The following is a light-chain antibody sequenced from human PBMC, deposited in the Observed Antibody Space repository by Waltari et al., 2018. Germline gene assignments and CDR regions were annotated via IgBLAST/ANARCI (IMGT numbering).Light chain of an antibody. CDR2: SSS. CDR3: ASWDDSLNGWV. V-gene: IGLV1-44*01. Sequence: QSVLTQPPSASGTPGQRVTISCSGGSSNIGSNVVTWYQQFPGTAPKLLIYSSSQRPSGVPDRFSGSKSGTSASLAISGIQSEDEADFYCASWDDSLNGWVFGGGTKLTVL. J-gene: IGLJ3*02. CDR1: SSNIGSNV.